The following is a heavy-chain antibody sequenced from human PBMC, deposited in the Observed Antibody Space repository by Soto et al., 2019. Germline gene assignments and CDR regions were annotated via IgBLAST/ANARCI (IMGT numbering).Heavy chain of an antibody. CDR3: ARGTAGDFWSGYYSSTYMDV. Sequence: QVQLVQSGAEVKKPGASVKVSCKASGYTFTGYYMHWVRQAPGQGLEWMGWINPNSGATNYAQKFQGWVTKTRDTSISTAYMELSRLRSDDTAVYYCARGTAGDFWSGYYSSTYMDVWGKGTTVTVSS. V-gene: IGHV1-2*04. D-gene: IGHD3-3*01. CDR1: GYTFTGYY. J-gene: IGHJ6*03. CDR2: INPNSGAT.